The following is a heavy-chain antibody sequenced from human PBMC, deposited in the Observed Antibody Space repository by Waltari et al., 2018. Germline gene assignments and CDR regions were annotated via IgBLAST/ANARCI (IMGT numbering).Heavy chain of an antibody. CDR2: TYTSGST. J-gene: IGHJ4*02. V-gene: IGHV4-4*07. CDR3: ARDEGNIVEYYFDY. D-gene: IGHD5-12*01. CDR1: GGSISSYY. Sequence: QVQLQESGPGLVKPSETLSLTCTVSGGSISSYYCSWIRQPAGKGLEWIGRTYTSGSTNYNPSLKSRVTMSVDTSKNQFSLKLSSVTAADTAVYYCARDEGNIVEYYFDYWGQGTLVTVSS.